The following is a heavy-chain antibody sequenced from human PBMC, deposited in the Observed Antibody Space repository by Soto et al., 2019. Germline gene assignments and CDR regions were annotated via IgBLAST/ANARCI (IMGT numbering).Heavy chain of an antibody. V-gene: IGHV4-59*01. CDR2: IHNSGSI. CDR3: AALLQGSSVWESWFDP. CDR1: NGSISSDY. D-gene: IGHD6-19*01. Sequence: QVHLQESGPGLVKPSETLSLACSVSNGSISSDYWSWIRQPPGKGLEWIGYIHNSGSINYNPSLNSRLTISLDTSKNQISLKLRPVTAADTAVYYCAALLQGSSVWESWFDPWGQGTLVTVSS. J-gene: IGHJ5*02.